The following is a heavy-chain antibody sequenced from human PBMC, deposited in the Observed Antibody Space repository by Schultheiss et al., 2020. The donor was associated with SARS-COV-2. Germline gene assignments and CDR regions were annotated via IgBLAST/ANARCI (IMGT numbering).Heavy chain of an antibody. D-gene: IGHD6-13*01. CDR3: AHRLDRGVYSSSWY. CDR2: INHSGST. V-gene: IGHV4-30-4*01. Sequence: SETLSLTCTVSGGSISSGDYYWSWIRQPPGKGLEWIGEINHSGSTNYNPSLKSRVTISVDTSKNQFSLKLSSVTAADTATYYCAHRLDRGVYSSSWYWGQGTLVTVSS. CDR1: GGSISSGDYY. J-gene: IGHJ4*02.